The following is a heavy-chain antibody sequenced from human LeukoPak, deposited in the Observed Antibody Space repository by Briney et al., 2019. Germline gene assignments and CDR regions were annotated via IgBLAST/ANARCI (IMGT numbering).Heavy chain of an antibody. D-gene: IGHD1-26*01. J-gene: IGHJ4*02. V-gene: IGHV3-30*03. CDR2: ISYDGSKE. CDR3: ARRVAGSYSFDY. CDR1: GFTFSSHG. Sequence: TGGSLRLSCAASGFTFSSHGMHWVRQAPGKGLEWVALISYDGSKEYYADSVKGRFTLSRDNSKNTLHLQMNSLRAEDSALYYFARRVAGSYSFDYWGQGTLVTGSS.